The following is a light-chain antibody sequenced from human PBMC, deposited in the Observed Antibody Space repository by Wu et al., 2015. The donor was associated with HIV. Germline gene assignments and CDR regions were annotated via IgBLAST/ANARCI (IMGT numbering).Light chain of an antibody. V-gene: IGKV3-15*01. J-gene: IGKJ1*01. Sequence: EIVMTQSPATLSVSPGERATLSCRASQNIRNNLAWYQQKPGQAPRLLIYGASTRATGIPARFSGSGSGTEFTLTINSMESEDFAVYYCQQSNNWPPWTFGQGTKVEIK. CDR1: QNIRNN. CDR3: QQSNNWPPWT. CDR2: GAS.